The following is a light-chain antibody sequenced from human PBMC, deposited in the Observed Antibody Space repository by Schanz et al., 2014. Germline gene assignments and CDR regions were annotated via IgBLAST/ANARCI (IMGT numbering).Light chain of an antibody. CDR2: DVS. CDR3: CSYTSSTKV. CDR1: SSDIGAYNF. J-gene: IGLJ3*02. V-gene: IGLV2-11*01. Sequence: SALTQPRSVSGSPGQSVTISCTGTSSDIGAYNFVSWYQQHPGKAPKLMIYDVSKRPSGVPDRFSGSKSGNTASLTISGLQAEDEADYYCCSYTSSTKVFGGGTKLTVL.